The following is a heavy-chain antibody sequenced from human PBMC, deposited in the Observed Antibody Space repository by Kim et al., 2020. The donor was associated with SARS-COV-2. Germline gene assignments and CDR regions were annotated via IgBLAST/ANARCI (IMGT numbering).Heavy chain of an antibody. CDR3: ARDRGATYYYDSSGYYGSLGDAFDI. CDR1: GGSISSYY. J-gene: IGHJ3*02. CDR2: IYYSGST. Sequence: SETLSLTCTVSGGSISSYYWSWIRQPPGKGLEWIGYIYYSGSTNYNPSLKSRVTISVDTSKNQFSLKLSSVTAADTAVYYCARDRGATYYYDSSGYYGSLGDAFDIWGQGTMVTVSS. D-gene: IGHD3-22*01. V-gene: IGHV4-59*13.